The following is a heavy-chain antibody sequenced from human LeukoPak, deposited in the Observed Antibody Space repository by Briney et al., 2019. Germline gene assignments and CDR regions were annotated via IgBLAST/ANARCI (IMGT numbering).Heavy chain of an antibody. CDR2: INPNSGGT. D-gene: IGHD4-17*01. V-gene: IGHV1-2*06. CDR3: ARSMTTVTFSPGKY. Sequence: ASVKVSCKASGYTFTGYYMHWVRQAPGQGLEWMGRINPNSGGTNYAQKFQGRVTMTRDTSISTAYMELSRLRSDDTAVYYCARSMTTVTFSPGKYWGQGTLVTVSS. CDR1: GYTFTGYY. J-gene: IGHJ4*02.